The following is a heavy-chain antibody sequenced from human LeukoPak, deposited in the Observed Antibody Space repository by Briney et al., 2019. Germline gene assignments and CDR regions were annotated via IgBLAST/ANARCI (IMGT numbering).Heavy chain of an antibody. J-gene: IGHJ6*03. CDR1: GFTFSNYG. V-gene: IGHV3-30*02. D-gene: IGHD3-3*01. CDR3: SKTSLSDSSGHYYYMDV. CDR2: IRFDGSHQ. Sequence: GRSLRLSCAASGFTFSNYGIHWVRQAPGKGLEWVAFIRFDGSHQYYADSMKGRFSISRDNSKNTVFLQMYSLTPDDTAVYFCSKTSLSDSSGHYYYMDVWGKGTTVTISS.